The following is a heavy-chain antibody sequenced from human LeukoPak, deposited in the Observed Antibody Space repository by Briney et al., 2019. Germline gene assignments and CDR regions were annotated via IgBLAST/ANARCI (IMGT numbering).Heavy chain of an antibody. V-gene: IGHV3-30*04. J-gene: IGHJ4*02. D-gene: IGHD3-16*01. CDR1: GFTFSSYA. Sequence: QAGGSLRLSCAASGFTFSSYAMHWVRQAPGKGLEWVAVISYDGSNKYYADSVKGRFTISRDSSKNTLYLQMNSLRAEDTAVYYCARGKGEYFDYWGQGTLVTVSS. CDR3: ARGKGEYFDY. CDR2: ISYDGSNK.